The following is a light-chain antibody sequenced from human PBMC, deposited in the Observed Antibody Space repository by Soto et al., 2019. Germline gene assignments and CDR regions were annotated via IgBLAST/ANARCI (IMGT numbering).Light chain of an antibody. J-gene: IGKJ5*01. CDR1: QSVSNDF. Sequence: EIVFRQAPGILSFSPWERSTLSCMASQSVSNDFLAWYQQKPGQAPRLLIYDAFIRATGIPARFSGSESGTDFTLTISSLEPEDFAVYYCQQRSNWPLTFGQGTRLEI. V-gene: IGKV3-11*01. CDR2: DAF. CDR3: QQRSNWPLT.